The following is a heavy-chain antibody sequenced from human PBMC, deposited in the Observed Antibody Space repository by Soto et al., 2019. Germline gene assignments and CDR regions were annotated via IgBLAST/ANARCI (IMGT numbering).Heavy chain of an antibody. D-gene: IGHD5-12*01. V-gene: IGHV3-21*01. J-gene: IGHJ4*02. CDR1: GFTFSSYS. Sequence: GGSLILSCAASGFTFSSYSMNWVRQAPGKGLEWVSSISSSSSYIYYADSVKGRFTISRDNAKNSLYLQMNSLRAEDTAVYYCARDLVATIGLAFDYWGQGTLVTVSS. CDR2: ISSSSSYI. CDR3: ARDLVATIGLAFDY.